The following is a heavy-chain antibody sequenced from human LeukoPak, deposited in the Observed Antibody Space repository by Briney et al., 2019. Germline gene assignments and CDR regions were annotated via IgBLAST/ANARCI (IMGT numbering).Heavy chain of an antibody. CDR1: GFTFGSYA. CDR2: ISYDGSNK. J-gene: IGHJ5*02. V-gene: IGHV3-30-3*01. Sequence: PGGSLRLSCAASGFTFGSYAMHWVRQAPGKGLEWVAVISYDGSNKYYADSVKGRFTISRDNSKNTLYLQMNSLRAEDTAVYYCAKDRSWNFQGWFDPWGQGTLVTVSS. D-gene: IGHD1-7*01. CDR3: AKDRSWNFQGWFDP.